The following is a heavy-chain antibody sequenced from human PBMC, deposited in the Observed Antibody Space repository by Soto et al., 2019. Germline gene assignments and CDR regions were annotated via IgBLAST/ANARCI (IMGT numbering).Heavy chain of an antibody. CDR3: AKTMGDCSGGSCYGAYSMDV. CDR1: GFSFNTYA. CDR2: VSASGGST. V-gene: IGHV3-23*01. Sequence: EVQLLESGGGLVQPGGSLRLSCAASGFSFNTYAMSRVRQARGKGPEWVSTVSASGGSTYSADSVKGRFTISRDNSKNTVHLQMNSLRAEDTAVYYCAKTMGDCSGGSCYGAYSMDVWGQGITVTVSS. D-gene: IGHD2-15*01. J-gene: IGHJ6*02.